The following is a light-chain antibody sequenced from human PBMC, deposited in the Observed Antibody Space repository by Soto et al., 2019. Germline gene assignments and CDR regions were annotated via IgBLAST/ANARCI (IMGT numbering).Light chain of an antibody. V-gene: IGKV1-5*03. Sequence: DIQMTQSPSTLSGSVGDRATTTGRARQTISSWLAWYQQKQGKAPKVXIYKASTLKSGVPSRFSGSGSGTEFTLTISSLQPDDFETYYCQHYNSYSEAFGQGTKVDIK. CDR2: KAS. CDR3: QHYNSYSEA. J-gene: IGKJ1*01. CDR1: QTISSW.